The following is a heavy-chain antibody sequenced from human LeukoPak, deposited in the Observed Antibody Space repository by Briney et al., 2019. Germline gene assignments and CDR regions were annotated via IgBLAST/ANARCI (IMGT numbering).Heavy chain of an antibody. J-gene: IGHJ4*02. CDR1: GGSLSGYY. CDR3: ARHRLYGSGGFDY. CDR2: INHSGST. Sequence: PSETLSLTCAVSGGSLSGYYWTWIRQPPGKGLEWIGEINHSGSTNYNPSLKSRVTISVDTSKNQFSLKLSSVTAADTAVYYCARHRLYGSGGFDYWGQGTLVTVSS. V-gene: IGHV4-34*01. D-gene: IGHD3-10*01.